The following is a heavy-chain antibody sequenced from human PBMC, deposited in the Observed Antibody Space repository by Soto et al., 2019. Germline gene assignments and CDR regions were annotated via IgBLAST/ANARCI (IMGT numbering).Heavy chain of an antibody. D-gene: IGHD2-8*02. CDR2: VSAGGDMT. J-gene: IGHJ6*02. V-gene: IGHV3-23*01. Sequence: DVQLLESGGHLVQPGGALRLSCAASGFTFSSYAMSWVRQAPGKGLEWVSSVSAGGDMTYYSDSVKGRFTISRDNSNNARCLPMNSLRIEDTAIYYGARGDRGVSGSPASYYYSGLDVWGQGAPVTV. CDR1: GFTFSSYA. CDR3: ARGDRGVSGSPASYYYSGLDV.